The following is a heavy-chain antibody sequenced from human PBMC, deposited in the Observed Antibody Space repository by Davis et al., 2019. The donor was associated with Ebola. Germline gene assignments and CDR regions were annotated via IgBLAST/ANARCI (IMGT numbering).Heavy chain of an antibody. J-gene: IGHJ3*02. D-gene: IGHD6-6*01. Sequence: GSLRLSCAASRFTFSSYSMNWIRQPPGKGLEWIGSIYYSGSTYYNPSLKSRVTISVDTSKNQFSLNLNSLTAADTALYYCARKLSSNAFDIWGQGTMVTVSS. CDR1: RFTFSSYS. V-gene: IGHV4-39*07. CDR2: IYYSGST. CDR3: ARKLSSNAFDI.